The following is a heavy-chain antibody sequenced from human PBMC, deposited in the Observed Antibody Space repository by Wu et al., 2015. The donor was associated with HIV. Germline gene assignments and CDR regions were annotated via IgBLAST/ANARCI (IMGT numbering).Heavy chain of an antibody. Sequence: QVQLVLSGAEMKKPGSSVKVACKASGGTFKSFAISWVRQAPGQGLEWMGGIIPISGTADYAQKFQGRITITADESTRTTYMELSSLRSEDTAVYFCARELLWGEDFWGQGTLVTVSS. CDR1: GGTFKSFA. D-gene: IGHD2-21*01. CDR3: ARELLWGEDF. CDR2: IIPISGTA. J-gene: IGHJ4*02. V-gene: IGHV1-69*12.